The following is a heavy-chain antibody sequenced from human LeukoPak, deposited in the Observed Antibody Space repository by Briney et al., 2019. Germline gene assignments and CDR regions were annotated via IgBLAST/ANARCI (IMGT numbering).Heavy chain of an antibody. Sequence: SESLSLTCTVSGGSIGSYYWSWIRQPPGKGLEWIGHISYSGSTNYNPSLKSRVTISVDTSKNQFSLKLSSVTAADTAVYYCARGGSGYALNWFDPWGQGTLVTVSS. J-gene: IGHJ5*02. CDR3: ARGGSGYALNWFDP. CDR2: ISYSGST. CDR1: GGSIGSYY. V-gene: IGHV4-59*01. D-gene: IGHD5-12*01.